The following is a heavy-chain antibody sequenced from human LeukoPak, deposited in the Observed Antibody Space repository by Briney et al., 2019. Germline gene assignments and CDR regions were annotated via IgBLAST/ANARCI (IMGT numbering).Heavy chain of an antibody. V-gene: IGHV3-23*01. CDR2: ISGSGGST. Sequence: GGSLRLSCVASGFTYSDYWMSWVRQAPGKGLEWVSAISGSGGSTYYADSVKGRFTISRDNSKNTLYLQMNSLRAEDTAVYYCAKVDTAMVPNFDYWGQGTLVTVSS. J-gene: IGHJ4*02. CDR1: GFTYSDYW. D-gene: IGHD5-18*01. CDR3: AKVDTAMVPNFDY.